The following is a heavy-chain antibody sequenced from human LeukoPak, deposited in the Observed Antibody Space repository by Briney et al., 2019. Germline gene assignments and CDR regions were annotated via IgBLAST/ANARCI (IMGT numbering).Heavy chain of an antibody. V-gene: IGHV3-21*06. CDR2: ISSGSGYI. CDR1: GFTFSSYS. D-gene: IGHD6-6*01. CDR3: ARSTSARSPCFDY. J-gene: IGHJ4*02. Sequence: PGGSLRLSCAASGFTFSSYSMNWVRQAPGKGLEWVSSISSGSGYIYYRDSVKGRFTISRHNAKNSLYLRMNSLRVEDTAVYYCARSTSARSPCFDYWGQGTLVTVSS.